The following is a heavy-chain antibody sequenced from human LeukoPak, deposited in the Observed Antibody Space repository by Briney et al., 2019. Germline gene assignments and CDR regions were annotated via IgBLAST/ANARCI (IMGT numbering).Heavy chain of an antibody. CDR1: GGSISSSSYY. CDR3: ASGRTTVILSDY. Sequence: PSETLSLTCTVSGGSISSSSYYWGWIRQPPGKGLEWIGYIYYSGSTNYNPSLKSRVTISVDTSKNQFSLKLSSVTAADTAVYYCASGRTTVILSDYWGQGTLVTVSS. D-gene: IGHD4-17*01. CDR2: IYYSGST. V-gene: IGHV4-61*05. J-gene: IGHJ4*02.